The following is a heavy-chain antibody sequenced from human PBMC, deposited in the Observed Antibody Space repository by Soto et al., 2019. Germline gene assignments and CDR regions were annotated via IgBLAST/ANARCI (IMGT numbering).Heavy chain of an antibody. J-gene: IGHJ4*02. V-gene: IGHV3-11*06. CDR2: ISSSSSYT. D-gene: IGHD6-13*01. CDR1: GFTFSDYY. Sequence: GGSLRLSCAASGFTFSDYYMSWIRQAPGKGLEWVSYISSSSSYTNYADSVKGRFTISRDNAKNSLYLQMNSLRAEDTAVYYCARDNVIAAAADYWGQGTLVTVSS. CDR3: ARDNVIAAAADY.